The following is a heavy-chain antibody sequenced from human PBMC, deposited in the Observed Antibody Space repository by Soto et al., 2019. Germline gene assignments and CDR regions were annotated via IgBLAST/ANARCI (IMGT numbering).Heavy chain of an antibody. Sequence: GGSLRLSCSASGFTFSSYAMHWVRQAPGKGLEYVSAISSNGGSTYYADSVKGRFTISRDNSKNTLYLQMSSLRAEDTAVYYCVKDRRIVGATDAFDIWGQGTMVTVSS. CDR2: ISSNGGST. V-gene: IGHV3-64D*06. CDR1: GFTFSSYA. CDR3: VKDRRIVGATDAFDI. J-gene: IGHJ3*02. D-gene: IGHD1-26*01.